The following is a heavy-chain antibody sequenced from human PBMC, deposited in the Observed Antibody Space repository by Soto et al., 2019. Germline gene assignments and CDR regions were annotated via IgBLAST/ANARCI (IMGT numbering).Heavy chain of an antibody. V-gene: IGHV4-39*01. Sequence: SETLSLTCTVSGGSISSGGYYWSWIRQHPGKGLEWIGSIYYSGSTYYNPSLKSRVTISVDTSKNQFSLKLSSVTAADTAVYYCASHLTSNWNYGYYYYGMDVWGQGTTVTVSS. CDR3: ASHLTSNWNYGYYYYGMDV. CDR2: IYYSGST. J-gene: IGHJ6*02. CDR1: GGSISSGGYY. D-gene: IGHD1-7*01.